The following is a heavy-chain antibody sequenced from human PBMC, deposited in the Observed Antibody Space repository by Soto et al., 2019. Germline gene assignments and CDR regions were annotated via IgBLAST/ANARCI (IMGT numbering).Heavy chain of an antibody. CDR1: GFTFSNAW. CDR2: IKSKTDGGTT. Sequence: PGGSLRLSCAASGFTFSNAWMNWVRQAPGKGLEWVGRIKSKTDGGTTDYAAPVKGRFTISRDDSKNTLYLQMNSLKTEDTAVYYCTTEGEPTPVDDDIVLMVYAIAVWGQGTTVTVSS. J-gene: IGHJ6*02. D-gene: IGHD2-8*01. CDR3: TTEGEPTPVDDDIVLMVYAIAV. V-gene: IGHV3-15*07.